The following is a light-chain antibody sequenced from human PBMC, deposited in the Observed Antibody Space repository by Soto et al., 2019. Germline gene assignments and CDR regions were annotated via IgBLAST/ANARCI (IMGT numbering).Light chain of an antibody. CDR3: CSFAGRSPPTSV. CDR2: EVT. Sequence: QSALTQPASVSGSPGQSITISCTGTTSDVGTYNLVSWYQHHPGKAPQLIIFEVTKRPSGVSGRFSGSKSGNTASLTISGLLGEDEADYCCCSFAGRSPPTSVFGTGTKVTVL. J-gene: IGLJ1*01. CDR1: TSDVGTYNL. V-gene: IGLV2-23*02.